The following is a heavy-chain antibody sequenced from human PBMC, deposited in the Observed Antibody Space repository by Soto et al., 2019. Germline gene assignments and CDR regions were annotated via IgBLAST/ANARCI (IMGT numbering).Heavy chain of an antibody. Sequence: ESGGGVVQPGRSLRLSCVASGFIFSDYGMHWVRQAPGKGLEYVAVVWYDGTNKYYADFVKGRFTISRDNSKNTLYLQMNSLRVDDTAVYYCARGPIVANLDYWGQGTLVTVSS. CDR3: ARGPIVANLDY. J-gene: IGHJ4*02. V-gene: IGHV3-33*01. CDR2: VWYDGTNK. D-gene: IGHD5-12*01. CDR1: GFIFSDYG.